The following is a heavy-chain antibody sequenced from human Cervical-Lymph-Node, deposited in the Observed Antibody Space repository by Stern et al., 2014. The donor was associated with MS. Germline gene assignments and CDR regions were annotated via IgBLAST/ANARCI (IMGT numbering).Heavy chain of an antibody. J-gene: IGHJ6*02. D-gene: IGHD1-26*01. CDR1: GYSFTSYW. V-gene: IGHV5-51*01. CDR2: IYPGDSDT. CDR3: ARERGELLMGYYYYYGMDV. Sequence: EVQLVESGAEVKKPGESLKISCKGSGYSFTSYWIGWVRQMPGKGLEWMGIIYPGDSDTRYSPSFQGQVTISADKSISTAYLQWSSLKASDTAMYYCARERGELLMGYYYYYGMDVWGQGTTVTVSS.